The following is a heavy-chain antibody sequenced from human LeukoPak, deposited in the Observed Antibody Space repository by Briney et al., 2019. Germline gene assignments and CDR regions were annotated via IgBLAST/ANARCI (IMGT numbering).Heavy chain of an antibody. CDR2: ISYDGSDK. V-gene: IGHV3-30*18. Sequence: GGSLRLSCAASGFTFSSYGMHWVRQAPGKGLEWVAVISYDGSDKYYADSVKGRFTISRDNSKNTLYLQMNGLRAEDTAVYYCAKVQSATVTPPEIWGQGTMVIVSS. D-gene: IGHD4-17*01. CDR3: AKVQSATVTPPEI. J-gene: IGHJ3*02. CDR1: GFTFSSYG.